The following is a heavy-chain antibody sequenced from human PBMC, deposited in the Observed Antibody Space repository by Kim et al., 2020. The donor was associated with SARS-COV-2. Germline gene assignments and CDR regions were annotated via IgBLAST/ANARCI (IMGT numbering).Heavy chain of an antibody. CDR3: ARVSAEKLPGSKKYSSLIFDY. CDR2: ISSSSSYI. J-gene: IGHJ4*02. Sequence: GGSLRLSCAASGFTFSSYSMNWVRQAPGKGLEWVSSISSSSSYIYYADSVKGRFTISRDNAKNSLYLQMNSLRAEDTAVYYCARVSAEKLPGSKKYSSLIFDYWGQGTLVTVSS. CDR1: GFTFSSYS. D-gene: IGHD6-13*01. V-gene: IGHV3-21*01.